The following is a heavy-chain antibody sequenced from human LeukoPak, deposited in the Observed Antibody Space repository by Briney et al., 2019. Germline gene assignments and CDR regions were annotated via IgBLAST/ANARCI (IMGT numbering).Heavy chain of an antibody. J-gene: IGHJ4*02. CDR3: AKDALPIRWGELSVDH. V-gene: IGHV3-30*02. Sequence: PGGSLRLSCAASGFIFSTYGMHWVRQAPGKGLEWVAFIVFDGINKHYADSVKGRFTISRDNSKNTLYLQTDSLRNEDTAVYYCAKDALPIRWGELSVDHWGQGTLVAVSS. CDR2: IVFDGINK. D-gene: IGHD3-16*02. CDR1: GFIFSTYG.